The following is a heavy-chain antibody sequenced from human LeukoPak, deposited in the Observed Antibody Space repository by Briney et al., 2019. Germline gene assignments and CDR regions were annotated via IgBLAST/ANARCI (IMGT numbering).Heavy chain of an antibody. D-gene: IGHD1-1*01. J-gene: IGHJ3*02. CDR1: GFSFSAYP. V-gene: IGHV3-23*01. Sequence: GGSLRLSCAASGFSFSAYPMGWVRQAPGKGLQWLSGISASGDVTFHADRVKGRFAISRDNSKNTLYLQMTGLRAGDTAEYYCAKSLFTSATGTGRAFHIWGQGTMVTVSS. CDR2: ISASGDVT. CDR3: AKSLFTSATGTGRAFHI.